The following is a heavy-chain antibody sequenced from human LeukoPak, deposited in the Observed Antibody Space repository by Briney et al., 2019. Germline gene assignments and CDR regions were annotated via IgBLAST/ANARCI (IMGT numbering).Heavy chain of an antibody. Sequence: GGSLRLSCAASGLSFSSFAMSWVRQGPARGLEWVSSIRGNGETFYADSVKGRFTISRHNSKDTLYLQMNSLRAEDTAVYYCARDRYWNDVGPYGMDVWGQGTTVTVYS. D-gene: IGHD1-1*01. CDR3: ARDRYWNDVGPYGMDV. V-gene: IGHV3-23*01. J-gene: IGHJ6*02. CDR1: GLSFSSFA. CDR2: IRGNGET.